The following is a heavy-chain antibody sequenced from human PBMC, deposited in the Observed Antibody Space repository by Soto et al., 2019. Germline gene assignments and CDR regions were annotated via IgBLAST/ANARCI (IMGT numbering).Heavy chain of an antibody. CDR1: GYTFTSYD. J-gene: IGHJ5*02. CDR2: MNPNSGNT. CDR3: ARRSSGFRSSWPPEGFDP. V-gene: IGHV1-8*01. Sequence: ASVKVSCKASGYTFTSYDINWVRQATGQGLEWMGWMNPNSGNTGYAQKFQGRVTMTRNTSISTAYMELSSLRSEDTAVYYCARRSSGFRSSWPPEGFDPWGQGTLVTVSS. D-gene: IGHD6-13*01.